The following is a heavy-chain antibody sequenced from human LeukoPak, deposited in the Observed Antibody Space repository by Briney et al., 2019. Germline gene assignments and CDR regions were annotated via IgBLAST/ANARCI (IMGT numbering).Heavy chain of an antibody. Sequence: PSETLSLTCAVSGDSITNSYWWTWVRQDPGKGLEWVATKKQDGSEKYYVDSVKSRFTISRDNAKKSLYLQMNSLRAEDTAVYYCARMKHPESSGGSRRLYYYYYYMDVWGKGTTVTISS. CDR1: GDSITNSYW. V-gene: IGHV3-7*01. CDR2: KKQDGSEK. D-gene: IGHD2-15*01. J-gene: IGHJ6*03. CDR3: ARMKHPESSGGSRRLYYYYYYMDV.